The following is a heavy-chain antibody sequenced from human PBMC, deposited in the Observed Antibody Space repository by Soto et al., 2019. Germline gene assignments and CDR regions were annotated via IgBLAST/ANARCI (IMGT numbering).Heavy chain of an antibody. V-gene: IGHV1-18*04. CDR3: AADNGSWYPYYYCMDV. J-gene: IGHJ6*02. D-gene: IGHD6-13*01. CDR1: GYTFTSYG. CDR2: ISAYNGNT. Sequence: ASVKVSCKASGYTFTSYGISWVRQAPGQGLEWMGWISAYNGNTNYAQKLQGRVTTTTDTSTSTAYMELRSLRSDDTAVYYCAADNGSWYPYYYCMDVWGQGTTVTVSS.